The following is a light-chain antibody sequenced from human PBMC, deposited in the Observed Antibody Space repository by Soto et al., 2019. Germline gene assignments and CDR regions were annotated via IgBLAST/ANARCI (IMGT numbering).Light chain of an antibody. J-gene: IGKJ1*01. CDR3: QQYYSYPWT. Sequence: IVLTQSPGTLSLSPGERATLSCRASQSVSSSFLAWYQQRPGQAPRLLIYGASSRATGIPDRFSGGGSGTDFTLTISCLQSEDFATYYCQQYYSYPWTFGQGTKVDIK. V-gene: IGKV3-20*01. CDR2: GAS. CDR1: QSVSSSF.